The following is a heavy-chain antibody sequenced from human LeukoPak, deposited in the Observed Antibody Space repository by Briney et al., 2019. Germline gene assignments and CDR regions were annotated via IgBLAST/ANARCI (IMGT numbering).Heavy chain of an antibody. CDR3: ARGIYCSGGSCSLGNAFDI. Sequence: PSETLSLTCTVSDYSISSGYYWGWIRQPPGKGLEWIGSIHHSGYTYYNPSLKSRVTISVDTSKNQFSLKLSSVPAANTAVYYCARGIYCSGGSCSLGNAFDIWGQGTMVTVSS. D-gene: IGHD2-15*01. CDR2: IHHSGYT. J-gene: IGHJ3*02. CDR1: DYSISSGYY. V-gene: IGHV4-38-2*02.